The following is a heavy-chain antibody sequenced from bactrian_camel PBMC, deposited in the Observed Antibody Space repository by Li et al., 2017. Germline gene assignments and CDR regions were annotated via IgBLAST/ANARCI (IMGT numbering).Heavy chain of an antibody. CDR1: TFTSNHCG. CDR2: ITTGGDT. D-gene: IGHD5*01. J-gene: IGHJ4*01. CDR3: TKGSGWGAGFEY. Sequence: HVQLVESGGGSVQAGGSLTLSCTAPTFTSNHCGVHWFRQAPGKEREFVSSITTGGDTSYADSVKGRFTISRDNTKNTVYLQLNSLKIEDTSTYYCTKGSGWGAGFEYWGQGTQVTVS. V-gene: IGHV3S60*01.